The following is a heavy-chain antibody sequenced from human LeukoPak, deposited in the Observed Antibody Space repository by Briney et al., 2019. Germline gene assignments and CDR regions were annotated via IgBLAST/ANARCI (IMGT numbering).Heavy chain of an antibody. CDR1: GITLSNYG. J-gene: IGHJ5*02. D-gene: IGHD3-16*01. Sequence: GGSLRLSCVVSGITLSNYGMSWVRQAPGKGLEWVSGISERGGSTNYADSVKGRFIISRDTSKNTVYLQMNSLRAEDTAVYYCAKGGREFEEFDPWGQGTLVTVSS. CDR2: ISERGGST. CDR3: AKGGREFEEFDP. V-gene: IGHV3-23*01.